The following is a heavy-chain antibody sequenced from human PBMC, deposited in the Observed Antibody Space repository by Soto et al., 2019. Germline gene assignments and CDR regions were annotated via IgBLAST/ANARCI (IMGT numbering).Heavy chain of an antibody. D-gene: IGHD2-8*01. Sequence: SETLSLTCTVSGGSISSYYWSWIRQPPGKGLEWIGYIYYSGSTNYNPSLKSRVTISVDTSKNQFSLKLSSVTAADTAVYYCARVRLDIVLMVYAKQRVENWFDPWGQGTLVTVSS. J-gene: IGHJ5*02. CDR3: ARVRLDIVLMVYAKQRVENWFDP. CDR2: IYYSGST. V-gene: IGHV4-59*08. CDR1: GGSISSYY.